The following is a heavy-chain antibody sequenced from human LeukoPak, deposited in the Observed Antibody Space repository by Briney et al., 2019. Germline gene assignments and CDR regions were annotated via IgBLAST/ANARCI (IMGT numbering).Heavy chain of an antibody. Sequence: ASVKVSCKASGYTFTSYGISWVRQAPGQGLEWMGWINPNSGGTNYAQKFHGRVTMTRDTSISTAYMELSRLRSDDTAVYYCARDHFYGDYYYMDVWSTGTTVTVSS. V-gene: IGHV1-2*02. J-gene: IGHJ6*03. CDR3: ARDHFYGDYYYMDV. D-gene: IGHD4-17*01. CDR1: GYTFTSYG. CDR2: INPNSGGT.